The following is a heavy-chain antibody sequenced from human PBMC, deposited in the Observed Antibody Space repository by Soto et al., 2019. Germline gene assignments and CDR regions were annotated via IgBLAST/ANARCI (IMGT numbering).Heavy chain of an antibody. CDR1: GFTFSSYA. Sequence: EVQLLESGGCLVQQGGSLRLSCAASGFTFSSYALSWVRQGPGKGLEWVSGISGSGDSKHYSDSLKGRFTISRDNSKNTLFLQMNSLRAEDTAVYYCARIPFDHVWGTDRYSPNFDYWGQGTQVTVSS. CDR3: ARIPFDHVWGTDRYSPNFDY. J-gene: IGHJ4*02. V-gene: IGHV3-23*01. D-gene: IGHD3-16*02. CDR2: ISGSGDSK.